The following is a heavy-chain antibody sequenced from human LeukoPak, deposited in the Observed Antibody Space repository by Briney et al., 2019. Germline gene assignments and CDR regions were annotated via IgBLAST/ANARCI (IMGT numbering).Heavy chain of an antibody. Sequence: PGGSLRLSCATSGFTFSSYGMHWVRQAPGKGLEWVAFIRFDGTSEKYADSVKGRFTISRDNSKNTLYLQMDSLRSEDTALYYCLKDVRFTDSSGYWSSWGQGTLVTVSS. J-gene: IGHJ1*01. D-gene: IGHD3-22*01. V-gene: IGHV3-30*02. CDR1: GFTFSSYG. CDR2: IRFDGTSE. CDR3: LKDVRFTDSSGYWSS.